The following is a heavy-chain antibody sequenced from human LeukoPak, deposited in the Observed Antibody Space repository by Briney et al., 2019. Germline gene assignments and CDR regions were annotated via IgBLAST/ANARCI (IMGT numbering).Heavy chain of an antibody. J-gene: IGHJ4*02. Sequence: SETLSLTCTVSGGSISSSSYYWGWIRQPPGKGLEWIGSIYYSGSTYYNPSLKSRVIISVDTSKNQFSLKVSSVTAADTAVYYCARQMVAYGDYVMDYWGQGNLVTVSS. CDR2: IYYSGST. CDR1: GGSISSSSYY. CDR3: ARQMVAYGDYVMDY. V-gene: IGHV4-39*01. D-gene: IGHD4-17*01.